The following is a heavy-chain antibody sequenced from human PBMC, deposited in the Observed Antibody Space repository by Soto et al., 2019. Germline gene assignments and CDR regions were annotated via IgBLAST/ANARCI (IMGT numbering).Heavy chain of an antibody. CDR1: GFTFSSYS. J-gene: IGHJ6*04. V-gene: IGHV3-48*01. CDR2: ISSSSSTI. Sequence: GSLRLSCVASGFTFSSYSMNWVRQAPGKGLEWVSYISSSSSTIYYADSVKGRFTISRDNAKNSLYLQMNSLRAEDTAVYYCARRDIVVVPAAIFVMDVWGKGTTVTVSS. D-gene: IGHD2-2*01. CDR3: ARRDIVVVPAAIFVMDV.